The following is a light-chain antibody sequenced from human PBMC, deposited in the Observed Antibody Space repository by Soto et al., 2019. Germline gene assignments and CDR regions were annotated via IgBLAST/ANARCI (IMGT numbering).Light chain of an antibody. CDR2: AAS. Sequence: DIQMTQSPSSLSASVGDRVTITCRSIQSISRNLNWYQQKPGKAPKLLIYAASSLQSGVPSRFSGSGSGTDFTLTISSLQPEDFATYYCQQSYSTPPWTFGQGTKVDIK. J-gene: IGKJ1*01. V-gene: IGKV1-39*01. CDR3: QQSYSTPPWT. CDR1: QSISRN.